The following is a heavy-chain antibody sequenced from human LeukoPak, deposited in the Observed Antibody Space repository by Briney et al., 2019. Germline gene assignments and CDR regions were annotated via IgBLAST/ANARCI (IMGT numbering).Heavy chain of an antibody. CDR1: EDSVSSNSAA. V-gene: IGHV6-1*01. J-gene: IGHJ5*02. CDR2: TYYRSKWYN. CDR3: ARDHTLLDYYDSSGFDP. D-gene: IGHD3-22*01. Sequence: SQTLSLTCAISEDSVSSNSAAWNWIRQSPSRGLEWLGRTYYRSKWYNDYAVSVKSRITINPDTSKNQFSLQLNSVTPEDTAVYYCARDHTLLDYYDSSGFDPWGQGTLVTVSS.